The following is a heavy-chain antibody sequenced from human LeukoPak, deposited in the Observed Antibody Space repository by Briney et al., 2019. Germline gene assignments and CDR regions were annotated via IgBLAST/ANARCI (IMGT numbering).Heavy chain of an antibody. V-gene: IGHV3-30*04. CDR2: ISYDGSNK. CDR3: AKDGRGSYEYYFDY. CDR1: GFTFSSYA. J-gene: IGHJ4*02. D-gene: IGHD1-26*01. Sequence: GGSLRLSCAASGFTFSSYAMHWVRQAPGKGLEWVAVISYDGSNKYYADSVKGRFTISRDNSKNTLYLQMNSLRAEDTAVYYCAKDGRGSYEYYFDYWGQGTLVTVSS.